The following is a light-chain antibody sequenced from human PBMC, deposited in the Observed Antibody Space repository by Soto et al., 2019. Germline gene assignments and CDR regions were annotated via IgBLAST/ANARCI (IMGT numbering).Light chain of an antibody. CDR1: QSVSTS. J-gene: IGKJ1*01. V-gene: IGKV3-11*01. CDR3: QVRDVWPS. CDR2: DAS. Sequence: IVLTQSPATLSLSSGERAALSCRASQSVSTSLAWYQHKPGQAPRLFIYDASKRAPGIPARFSGSGSGTDFTLTISSLEPEDFAVYYCQVRDVWPSFGQGTKVEIK.